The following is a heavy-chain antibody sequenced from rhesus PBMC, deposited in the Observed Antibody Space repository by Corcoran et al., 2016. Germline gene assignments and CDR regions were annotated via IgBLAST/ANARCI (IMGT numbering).Heavy chain of an antibody. D-gene: IGHD4-29*01. CDR3: ARGSSVLYNRFGV. V-gene: IGHV4-173*01. J-gene: IGHJ5-1*01. CDR2: ISGRGVST. Sequence: QLQLQASGPGMVKPSATLSITRAGSGGSISNNYWSWIRQPPGNGLVCIGRISGRGVSTDYNPSLKSRVTSSTDTSKTQFSLELTSVTAADTAVYYCARGSSVLYNRFGVWGAGVLVTVSS. CDR1: GGSISNNY.